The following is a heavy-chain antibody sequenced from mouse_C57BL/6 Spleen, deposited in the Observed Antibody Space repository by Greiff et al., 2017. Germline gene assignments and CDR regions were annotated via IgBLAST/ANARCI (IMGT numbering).Heavy chain of an antibody. CDR1: GFTFSDYY. J-gene: IGHJ2*01. CDR3: ARTHYYFDY. V-gene: IGHV5-16*01. CDR2: INYDGSST. Sequence: DVMLVESEGGLVQPGSSMKLSCTASGFTFSDYYMAWVRQVPEKGLEWVANINYDGSSTYYLDSLKSRFIISRDNAKNMLHLQMSSLKSEDTATYYCARTHYYFDYWGQGTTLTVSS.